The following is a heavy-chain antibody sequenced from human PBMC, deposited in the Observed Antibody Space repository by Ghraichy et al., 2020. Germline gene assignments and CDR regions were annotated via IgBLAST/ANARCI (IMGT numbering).Heavy chain of an antibody. CDR3: AREDYYDSSGYISHY. CDR1: GYIFTNYG. Sequence: SVKVSCKASGYIFTNYGISWVRQAPGQGLEWMGWISAYDGHTNYAQNLQGRVTLTRDTSTSTAYMELRSLRSDDTADYFCAREDYYDSSGYISHYWGQGTLVTVSS. V-gene: IGHV1-18*01. CDR2: ISAYDGHT. J-gene: IGHJ4*02. D-gene: IGHD3-22*01.